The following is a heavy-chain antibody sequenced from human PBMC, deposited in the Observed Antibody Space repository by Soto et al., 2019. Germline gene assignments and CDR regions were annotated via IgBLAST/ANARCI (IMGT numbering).Heavy chain of an antibody. CDR2: INHSGST. D-gene: IGHD6-19*01. V-gene: IGHV4-39*07. CDR1: GGSISSSSYY. J-gene: IGHJ4*02. CDR3: ARSLGYSSGWYGRRGIIYFVY. Sequence: SETLSLTCTVAGGSISSSSYYWVWHRPPPGKGLEWIGGINHSGSTNYNPSLKSRVTISVDTSKNQFSLKLSSVTAADTAVYYCARSLGYSSGWYGRRGIIYFVYWGQGTLVTVSS.